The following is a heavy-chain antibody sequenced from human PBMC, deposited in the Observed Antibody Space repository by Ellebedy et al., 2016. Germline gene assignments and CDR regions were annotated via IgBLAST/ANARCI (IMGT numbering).Heavy chain of an antibody. CDR2: TDWDDDK. CDR3: ARIRGYSGDLDV. J-gene: IGHJ6*02. V-gene: IGHV2-70*01. Sequence: SGPTLVTPTQTLTLTCTFSGFSLSTSGMCVSWLRQPPGKALEWLALTDWDDDKYYSTSLKTRLTISKDTSKNQVVLTMTNMDPVDTATYYCARIRGYSGDLDVWGQGTTVTVSS. D-gene: IGHD2-15*01. CDR1: GFSLSTSGMC.